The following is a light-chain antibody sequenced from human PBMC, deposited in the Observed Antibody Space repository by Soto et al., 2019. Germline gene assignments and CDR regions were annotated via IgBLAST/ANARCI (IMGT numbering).Light chain of an antibody. J-gene: IGLJ1*01. Sequence: QSALTQPRSVSGSPGQSVTISCTGTRSDVGGYNYVSWYQQHPDKAPKLMIYDVTKRPSGVPDRFSGSKSGNTASLTISGLQADDEADYYCCSYAGSYIFVFGTGTKLTVL. CDR2: DVT. CDR1: RSDVGGYNY. V-gene: IGLV2-11*01. CDR3: CSYAGSYIFV.